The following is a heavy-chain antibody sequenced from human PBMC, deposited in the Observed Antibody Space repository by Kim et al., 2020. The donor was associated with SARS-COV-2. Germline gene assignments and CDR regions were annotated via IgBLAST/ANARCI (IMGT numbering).Heavy chain of an antibody. D-gene: IGHD2-15*01. CDR1: GGSISSSSYY. Sequence: SETLSLTCTVSGGSISSSSYYWGWIRQPPGKGLEWIGSIYYSGSTYYNPSLKSRGTISVDTSKNQFSLKLSSVTAADTAVYYCARLCSGGSCYSYYYYYYGMDVWGQGTTVTVSS. V-gene: IGHV4-39*01. CDR2: IYYSGST. J-gene: IGHJ6*02. CDR3: ARLCSGGSCYSYYYYYYGMDV.